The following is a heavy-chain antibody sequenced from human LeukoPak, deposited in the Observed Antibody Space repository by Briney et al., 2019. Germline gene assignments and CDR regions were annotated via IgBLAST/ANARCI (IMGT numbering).Heavy chain of an antibody. D-gene: IGHD1-26*01. CDR2: ISSSSTI. V-gene: IGHV3-48*01. CDR1: GFTFSSYS. J-gene: IGHJ4*02. CDR3: ARQTGSVVGATTLDY. Sequence: GSLRLSCAASGFTFSSYSMNWVRQAPGKGLEWVSYISSSSTIYYADSVKGRFTISRDNAKNSLYLQMNSLRAEDTAVYYCARQTGSVVGATTLDYWGQGTLVTVSS.